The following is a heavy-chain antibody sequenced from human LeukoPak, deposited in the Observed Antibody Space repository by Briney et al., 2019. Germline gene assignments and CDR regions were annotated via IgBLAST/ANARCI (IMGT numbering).Heavy chain of an antibody. D-gene: IGHD2-21*02. CDR2: INSDGSST. J-gene: IGHJ4*02. V-gene: IGHV3-74*01. CDR1: GFTFSSYW. CDR3: ARAKEAYCGGDCYSPGDY. Sequence: GGSLRLSCAASGFTFSSYWMHWVRQAPGKGLVWVSRINSDGSSTSYADSVKGRFTISRDNAKNALYLQMNSLRADDTAVYYCARAKEAYCGGDCYSPGDYWGQGTLVTVSS.